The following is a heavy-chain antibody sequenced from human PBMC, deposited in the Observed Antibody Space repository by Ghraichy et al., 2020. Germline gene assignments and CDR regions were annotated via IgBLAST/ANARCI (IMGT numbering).Heavy chain of an antibody. CDR1: GFSLSTSGVG. CDR3: AHSPQYCSSTTCFDGWFDP. J-gene: IGHJ5*02. Sequence: SGPTLLKPTQTLTLTCTFSGFSLSTSGVGVGWIRQPPGKALEWLALIYWDDDKRYIPSLKSRLTITKDTSKNQVVLTMTNMDPVDTATYYCAHSPQYCSSTTCFDGWFDPWGQGPWSPSPQ. V-gene: IGHV2-5*02. CDR2: IYWDDDK. D-gene: IGHD2-2*01.